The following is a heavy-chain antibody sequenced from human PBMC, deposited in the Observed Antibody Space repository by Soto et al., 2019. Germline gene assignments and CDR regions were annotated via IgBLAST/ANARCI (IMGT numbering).Heavy chain of an antibody. V-gene: IGHV4-31*03. CDR2: VHDTGSS. CDR3: ARSQMATTGPYFDF. J-gene: IGHJ4*01. Sequence: SETLSLTCTVSGGSISSGGYYWTWIRQHPVRGLEWIGYVHDTGSSFYHPSLKSRVTISLETSKIQFSLNLRSVTAADTAVYYCARSQMATTGPYFDFWGHGTQGTVSS. D-gene: IGHD1-1*01. CDR1: GGSISSGGYY.